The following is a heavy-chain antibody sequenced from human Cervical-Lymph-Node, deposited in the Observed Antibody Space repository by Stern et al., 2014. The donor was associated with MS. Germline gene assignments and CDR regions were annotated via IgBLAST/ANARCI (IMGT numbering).Heavy chain of an antibody. CDR1: DGSISSDF. CDR3: ARVKRWLQVDDGMDV. D-gene: IGHD5-24*01. CDR2: IHYNWLT. V-gene: IGHV4-59*01. J-gene: IGHJ6*02. Sequence: QVQLQESGPGLVKPSETLSLNCIVSDGSISSDFWSWIRQPPGKGLEWIGYIHYNWLTSYNPSLKSRVTISVDTSKNHFSLKLTSVTPADTAVYYCARVKRWLQVDDGMDVWGQGTTVTVSS.